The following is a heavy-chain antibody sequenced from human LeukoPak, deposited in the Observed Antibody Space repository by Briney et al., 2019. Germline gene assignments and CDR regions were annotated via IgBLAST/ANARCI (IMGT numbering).Heavy chain of an antibody. D-gene: IGHD3-3*01. CDR3: ARVHSITIFGVVMAPFDY. V-gene: IGHV1-24*01. J-gene: IGHJ4*02. Sequence: ASVKVSCKVSGYTLTELSMHWVRQAPGKGLEWMGGFDPEDGETIYAQKFQGRVTMTEDTSTDTAYMELSRLRSEDTAVYYCARVHSITIFGVVMAPFDYWGQGTLVTVSS. CDR2: FDPEDGET. CDR1: GYTLTELS.